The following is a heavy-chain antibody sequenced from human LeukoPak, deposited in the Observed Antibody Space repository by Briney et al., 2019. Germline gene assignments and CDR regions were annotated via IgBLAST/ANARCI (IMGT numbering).Heavy chain of an antibody. J-gene: IGHJ4*02. V-gene: IGHV3-23*01. CDR1: GFTFRGYA. CDR3: AKSTGYLDY. CDR2: ISGSGGST. Sequence: GGSLRLSCAASGFTFRGYAISWVREAPGKGVEWGSAISGSGGSTYYAESVKGRFTISRDNSKNTLYLQMNSLRAEDTAVYYCAKSTGYLDYWGQGTLVTVSS.